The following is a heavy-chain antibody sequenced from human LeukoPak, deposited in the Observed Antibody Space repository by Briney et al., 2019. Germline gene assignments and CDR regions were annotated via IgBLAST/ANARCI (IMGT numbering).Heavy chain of an antibody. CDR2: ISGSGGST. CDR3: ARDPCVAVAGTACFDY. Sequence: GSLRLSCAASGFTFSTYAMSWVRQAPGKGLEWVSAISGSGGSTYYADSVKGRFTISRDNSKNTLYLQMNSLRAEDTAVYYCARDPCVAVAGTACFDYWGQGTLVTVSS. D-gene: IGHD6-19*01. J-gene: IGHJ4*02. V-gene: IGHV3-23*01. CDR1: GFTFSTYA.